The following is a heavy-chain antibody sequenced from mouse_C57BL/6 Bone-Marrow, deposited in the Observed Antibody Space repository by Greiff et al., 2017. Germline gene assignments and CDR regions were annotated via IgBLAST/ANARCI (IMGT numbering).Heavy chain of an antibody. CDR3: ARGCNSYGSSCYFDY. Sequence: EVKLVESGGGLVQPGGSLKLSCAASGFTFSDYYMSWVRQTPEKRLEWVAYISNGGGSTYYPDTVKGRFTISSDNAKNTLYLQMSRLKSDDTAMDYCARGCNSYGSSCYFDYWGQGTTLTVSS. V-gene: IGHV5-12*01. CDR2: ISNGGGST. D-gene: IGHD1-1*01. J-gene: IGHJ2*01. CDR1: GFTFSDYY.